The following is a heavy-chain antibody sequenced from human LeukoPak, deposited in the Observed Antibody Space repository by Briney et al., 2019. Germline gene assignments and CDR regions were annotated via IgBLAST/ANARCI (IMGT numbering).Heavy chain of an antibody. CDR2: ISGSGGST. Sequence: GGSLRLSCAASGFTFSSYAMSWVRQAPGKGLEWVSAISGSGGSTYYADSVKGRFTISRDNSKNTLYLQMNSLRAEDTAVYYCAKVQGDYVWGSYRYYFDYWGQGTLVTVSS. J-gene: IGHJ4*02. CDR1: GFTFSSYA. D-gene: IGHD3-16*02. CDR3: AKVQGDYVWGSYRYYFDY. V-gene: IGHV3-23*01.